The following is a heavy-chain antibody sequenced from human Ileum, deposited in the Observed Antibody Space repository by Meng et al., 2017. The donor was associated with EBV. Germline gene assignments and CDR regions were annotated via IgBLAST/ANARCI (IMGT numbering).Heavy chain of an antibody. CDR1: GGSVSSGGNY. D-gene: IGHD6-19*01. J-gene: IGHJ4*02. CDR2: IYNSGST. V-gene: IGHV4-61*08. Sequence: QWQLQESGPGLVKPSETLSLTCSVSGGSVSSGGNYWSWIRQPPGKGLEWIGYIYNSGSTNYNPSLKSRVTISVDTSKNQFSLKLSSVTAADTAGYYCARDGYSSGSDWGQGTLVTVSS. CDR3: ARDGYSSGSD.